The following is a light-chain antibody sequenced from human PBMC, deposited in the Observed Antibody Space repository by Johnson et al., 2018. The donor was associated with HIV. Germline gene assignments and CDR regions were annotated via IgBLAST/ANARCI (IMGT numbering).Light chain of an antibody. CDR2: ENN. J-gene: IGLJ1*01. V-gene: IGLV1-51*02. Sequence: QSVLTQPPSVSAALGQKVTISCSGSSSNIGNNYVSWYQQLPGTAPKLLIYENNKRPSGIPDRFSGSKSGTSATLGITGLQTGDEADYYCGTWDSGLSAGGVFGTGTKVTVL. CDR3: GTWDSGLSAGGV. CDR1: SSNIGNNY.